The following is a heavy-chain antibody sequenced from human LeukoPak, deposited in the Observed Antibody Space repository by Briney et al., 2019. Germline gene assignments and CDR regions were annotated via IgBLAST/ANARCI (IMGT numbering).Heavy chain of an antibody. CDR2: IYHSGST. V-gene: IGHV4-30-2*01. CDR1: GGSISSGGYS. CDR3: ARSDYGGSDAFDI. D-gene: IGHD4-23*01. Sequence: RSSETLSLTCTVSGGSISSGGYSWSWIRQPPGKGLEWIGYIYHSGSTYYNPSLKSRVTISVDRSKNQFSLKLSSVTAADTAVYYCARSDYGGSDAFDIWGQGTMVTVSS. J-gene: IGHJ3*02.